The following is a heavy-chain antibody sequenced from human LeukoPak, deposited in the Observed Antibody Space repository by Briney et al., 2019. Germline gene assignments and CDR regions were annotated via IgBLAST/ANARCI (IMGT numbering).Heavy chain of an antibody. Sequence: GGSLRLSCAASGFTFSSYAVSWVRQAPGKGLEWVSSISGSGGSTYSADSVKGRFTISRDNSKNTLYLQMNSPRAEDTALYYCAKDRSCTNDICHGDFDYWGQGTLVTVSS. CDR2: ISGSGGST. V-gene: IGHV3-23*01. D-gene: IGHD2-8*01. J-gene: IGHJ4*02. CDR1: GFTFSSYA. CDR3: AKDRSCTNDICHGDFDY.